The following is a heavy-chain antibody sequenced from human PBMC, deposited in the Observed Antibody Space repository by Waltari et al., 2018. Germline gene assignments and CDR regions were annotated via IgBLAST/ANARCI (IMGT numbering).Heavy chain of an antibody. CDR2: INPNSGGT. Sequence: QLQLVQSGAEVKKPGASVKVSCKASGYTFTGYYMHWVRQAPGQGLEWMGRINPNSGGTNYAQKFQGRVTMTRDTSISTAYMELSRLRSDDTAVYYCARGRPGYCSGGSCYDHFDYWGQGTLVTVSS. J-gene: IGHJ4*02. CDR1: GYTFTGYY. V-gene: IGHV1-2*06. CDR3: ARGRPGYCSGGSCYDHFDY. D-gene: IGHD2-15*01.